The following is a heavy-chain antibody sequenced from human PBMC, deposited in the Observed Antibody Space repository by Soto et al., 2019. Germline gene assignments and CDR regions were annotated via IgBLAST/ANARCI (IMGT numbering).Heavy chain of an antibody. CDR2: MNPNSGNT. CDR3: AKSGSGWYQYDS. Sequence: ASVKVSCKTSGYTFTTYDINWVRQATGQGLEWMGWMNPNSGNTGFAQKFQGRVTMTRNTSISTAYMELSSLTSDDTAVYYCAKSGSGWYQYDSWGQGSLVTVSS. CDR1: GYTFTTYD. D-gene: IGHD6-19*01. J-gene: IGHJ4*02. V-gene: IGHV1-8*01.